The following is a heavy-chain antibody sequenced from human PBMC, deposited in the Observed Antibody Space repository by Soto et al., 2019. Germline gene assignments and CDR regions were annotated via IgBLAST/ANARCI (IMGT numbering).Heavy chain of an antibody. D-gene: IGHD2-15*01. Sequence: PGESLKLSCKGSGYSFTSYWIGWVRQMPGKGLEWMGIIYPGDSDTRYSPSFQGQVTISADKSISTAYLQWSSLKASDTAMYYCARVHCSGGSCYSKGAFDIWGQGTMVTVSS. J-gene: IGHJ3*02. CDR3: ARVHCSGGSCYSKGAFDI. CDR1: GYSFTSYW. CDR2: IYPGDSDT. V-gene: IGHV5-51*01.